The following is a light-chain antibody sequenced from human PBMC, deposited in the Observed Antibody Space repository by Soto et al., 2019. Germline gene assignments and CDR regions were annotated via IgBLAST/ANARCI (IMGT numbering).Light chain of an antibody. CDR3: QQHAGSPWT. V-gene: IGKV3-20*01. CDR1: QTVSNNY. Sequence: EILLTQSPGTLSLSPGERATLSCRASQTVSNNYLVWYQHKPGRAPRLLIFRASIRAADIPDRFRGSGSGTDFTLTITRLVPEDFAVYYCQQHAGSPWTLGQGTKVEIK. J-gene: IGKJ1*01. CDR2: RAS.